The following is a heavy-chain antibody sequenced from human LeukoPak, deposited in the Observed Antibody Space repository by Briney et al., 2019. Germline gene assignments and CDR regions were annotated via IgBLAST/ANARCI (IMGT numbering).Heavy chain of an antibody. CDR3: ARDNRGYSYGPIDY. CDR2: IYYSGST. V-gene: IGHV4-59*12. J-gene: IGHJ4*02. CDR1: GGSISSYY. Sequence: PSETLSLTCTVSGGSISSYYWSWIRQPPGKGLEWIGYIYYSGSTNYNPSLKSRVTISVDTSKNQFSLKLSSVTAADTAVYYCARDNRGYSYGPIDYWGQGTLVTVSS. D-gene: IGHD5-18*01.